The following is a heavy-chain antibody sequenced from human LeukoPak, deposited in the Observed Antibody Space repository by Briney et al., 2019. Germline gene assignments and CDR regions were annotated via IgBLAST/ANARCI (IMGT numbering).Heavy chain of an antibody. CDR2: IIPNFGTR. V-gene: IGHV1-69*06. D-gene: IGHD4-17*01. CDR3: AREAAAEDYGDYGPMDM. J-gene: IGHJ3*02. Sequence: GASVKVSCKASGGTFNSYTISWVRQAPGQGLEWMGGIIPNFGTRNYAQKFQGRVTMTADKSTSTAYMELNSLTSDDTAVYYCAREAAAEDYGDYGPMDMWGQGTMVTVSS. CDR1: GGTFNSYT.